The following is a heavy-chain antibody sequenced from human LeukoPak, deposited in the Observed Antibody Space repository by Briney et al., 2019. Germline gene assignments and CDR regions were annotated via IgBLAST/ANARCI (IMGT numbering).Heavy chain of an antibody. J-gene: IGHJ5*02. CDR2: INYSEST. CDR1: GGFFSGYY. CDR3: ARTFRVLYVLDP. D-gene: IGHD2-8*01. V-gene: IGHV4-34*01. Sequence: SETLSLTSAVYGGFFSGYYWSWIRQPPAKGLEGIGEINYSESTNYNQSLKSQVTISVHTPKNQSSLQLSSVTAADTAVYYCARTFRVLYVLDPWGQGNLVTVFS.